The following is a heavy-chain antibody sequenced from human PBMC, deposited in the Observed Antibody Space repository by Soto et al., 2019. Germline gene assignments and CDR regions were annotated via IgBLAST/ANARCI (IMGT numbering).Heavy chain of an antibody. CDR2: IYPGDSDT. Sequence: GESLKISCKGSGYIFTNYWIAWVRQMPGKGLEWIGMIYPGDSDTKISPSFQGQVTISADKSLSIAYLQWNSLKASDTAMYFCARRGGSYAGPPDYWGQGTLVTVSS. V-gene: IGHV5-51*01. D-gene: IGHD1-26*01. J-gene: IGHJ4*02. CDR3: ARRGGSYAGPPDY. CDR1: GYIFTNYW.